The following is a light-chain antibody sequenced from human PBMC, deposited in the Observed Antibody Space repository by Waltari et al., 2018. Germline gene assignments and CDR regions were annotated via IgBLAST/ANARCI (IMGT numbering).Light chain of an antibody. CDR1: QTIDVY. Sequence: DIQMTQSPSSLSASVGDTVTISCRASQTIDVYLNWYQQQPGKAPNLLIYDASNLETGVPSRFSGRGSGTDFTFTISSLQPEDIATYYCQHYDNLPRFGPGTKVDIK. CDR3: QHYDNLPR. J-gene: IGKJ3*01. CDR2: DAS. V-gene: IGKV1-33*01.